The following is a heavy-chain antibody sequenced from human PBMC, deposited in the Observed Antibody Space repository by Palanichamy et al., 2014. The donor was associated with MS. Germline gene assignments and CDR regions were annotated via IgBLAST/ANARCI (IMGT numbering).Heavy chain of an antibody. CDR2: IIPIFGTA. CDR3: ARDVLTIFGVVITPYYYYGMDV. J-gene: IGHJ6*02. V-gene: IGHV1-69*06. D-gene: IGHD3-3*01. Sequence: QVQLVQSGAEVKKPGSSVKVSCKASGGTFSSYAISWVRQAPGQGLEWMGGIIPIFGTANYAQKFQGRVTITADKSTSTAYVELSSLRSEDTAVYYCARDVLTIFGVVITPYYYYGMDVWGQGTTVTVSS. CDR1: GGTFSSYA.